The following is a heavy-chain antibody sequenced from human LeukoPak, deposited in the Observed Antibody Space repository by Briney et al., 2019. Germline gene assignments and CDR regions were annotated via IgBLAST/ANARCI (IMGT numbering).Heavy chain of an antibody. D-gene: IGHD3-3*01. V-gene: IGHV7-4-1*02. CDR2: INTNTGNP. CDR3: ARDPTPYYDFWSGFDNFDY. J-gene: IGHJ4*02. Sequence: ASVKVSCKASGYTFTGYYMHWVRQAPGQGLEWMGWINTNTGNPTYAQGFTGRFVFSLDTSVSTAYLQISSLKAEDTAVYYCARDPTPYYDFWSGFDNFDYWGQGTLVTVSS. CDR1: GYTFTGYY.